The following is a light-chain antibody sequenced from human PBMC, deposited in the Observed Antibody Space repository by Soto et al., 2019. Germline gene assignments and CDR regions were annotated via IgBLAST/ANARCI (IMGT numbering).Light chain of an antibody. CDR1: QSISRH. Sequence: DIQMTQSPSSLSASVGDRVTITCRASQSISRHLNWYQQKPGRAPNLLIYAASSLQSGVPSRFSGSGSGTDFNLTVSSLQPEDFATYYCQQSYSSPPLFTFGPRTKVD. CDR3: QQSYSSPPLFT. CDR2: AAS. V-gene: IGKV1-39*01. J-gene: IGKJ3*01.